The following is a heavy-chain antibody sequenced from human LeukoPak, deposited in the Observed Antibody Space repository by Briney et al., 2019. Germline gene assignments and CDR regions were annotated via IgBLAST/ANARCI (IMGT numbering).Heavy chain of an antibody. CDR3: AKDSGDYGDYDWFDP. D-gene: IGHD4-17*01. CDR2: ISGSGGST. CDR1: GFTFSSYS. Sequence: GGSLRLSCAASGFTFSSYSMNWVRQAPGKGLEWVSAISGSGGSTYYADSVKGRFTISRDNSKNTLYLQMNSLRAEDTAVYYCAKDSGDYGDYDWFDPWGQGTLVTVSS. J-gene: IGHJ5*02. V-gene: IGHV3-23*01.